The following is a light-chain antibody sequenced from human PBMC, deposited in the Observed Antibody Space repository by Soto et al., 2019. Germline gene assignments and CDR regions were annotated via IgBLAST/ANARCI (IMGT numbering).Light chain of an antibody. V-gene: IGKV3-15*01. CDR1: QSVSSK. CDR2: DAS. CDR3: QQFNNWPRT. Sequence: EIAMTQSPANLYESQGERATLSCRASQSVSSKLAWYQQKPGQAPRLLIYDASTRATGIPARFSGSGSGTEFTLTISILQSEDFAVYYCQQFNNWPRTFVQGTKV. J-gene: IGKJ1*01.